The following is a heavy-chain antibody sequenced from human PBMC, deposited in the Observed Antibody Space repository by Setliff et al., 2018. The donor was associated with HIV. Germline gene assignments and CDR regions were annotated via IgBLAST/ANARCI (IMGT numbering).Heavy chain of an antibody. Sequence: PGGSLRLSCALSGFTFSDYNIYWVRQSPAKGLEWVALIWIDGNRKESADSVKCRFTISRDNSKNTVYLQMSTLRAEDTAIYSCATLARFAPDYWSQGTQVTVSS. V-gene: IGHV3-33*01. J-gene: IGHJ4*02. CDR1: GFTFSDYN. CDR3: ATLARFAPDY. CDR2: IWIDGNRK.